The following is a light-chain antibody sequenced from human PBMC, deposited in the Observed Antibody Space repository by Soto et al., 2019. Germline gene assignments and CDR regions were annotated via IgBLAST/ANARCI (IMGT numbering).Light chain of an antibody. Sequence: DIQMTQSPTTLSAFVADTVTITCRANQNNCTNLPWYYPTSAIAPKLLICDASTLECGVHSWFGGSGSGPEFTLSISSLQRDDFASYYCQQCFWHWTFGQGTKVDIK. CDR2: DAS. CDR1: QNNCTN. J-gene: IGKJ1*01. V-gene: IGKV1-5*01. CDR3: QQCFWHWT.